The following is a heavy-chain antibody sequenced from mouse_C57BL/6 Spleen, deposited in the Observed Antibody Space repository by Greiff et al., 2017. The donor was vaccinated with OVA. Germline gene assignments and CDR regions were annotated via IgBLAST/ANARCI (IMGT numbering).Heavy chain of an antibody. D-gene: IGHD4-1*01. Sequence: EVKLMESVAELVRPGASVKLSCTASGFNITNTYMHWVKQRPEQGLEWIGRIDPANGNTKYAPKFQGKATITADTSSNTAYLQLSSLTSEDTAIYYCASELTGTSWFAYWGQGTLVTVSA. J-gene: IGHJ3*01. V-gene: IGHV14-3*01. CDR1: GFNITNTY. CDR2: IDPANGNT. CDR3: ASELTGTSWFAY.